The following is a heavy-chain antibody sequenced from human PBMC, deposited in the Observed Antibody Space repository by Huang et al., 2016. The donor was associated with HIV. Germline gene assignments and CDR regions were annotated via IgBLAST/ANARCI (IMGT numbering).Heavy chain of an antibody. J-gene: IGHJ4*02. CDR3: ARTYSSGWLYYFDY. V-gene: IGHV4-39*01. D-gene: IGHD6-19*01. CDR1: GGSISSSTYY. Sequence: QLQLQESGPGLVKPSETLSLTCTVSGGSISSSTYYWGWIRQPPGKGLDWIGNIFERGSTYYNPSLKSRVSISIDTSKNQFSLRLFSVTAADTAVYYCARTYSSGWLYYFDYWGQGTLVTVSS. CDR2: IFERGST.